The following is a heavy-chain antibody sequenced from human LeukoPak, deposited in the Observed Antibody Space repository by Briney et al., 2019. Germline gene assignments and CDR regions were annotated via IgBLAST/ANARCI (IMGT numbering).Heavy chain of an antibody. J-gene: IGHJ4*02. Sequence: SVKVSCTASGGTFSSYAISWVRQAPGQGLEWMGGIIPIFGTANYAQKFQGRVTITTDESTSTAYMELSSLRSEDTAVYYCATTWRELGYYFDYWGQGTLVTVSS. CDR1: GGTFSSYA. D-gene: IGHD1-26*01. V-gene: IGHV1-69*05. CDR2: IIPIFGTA. CDR3: ATTWRELGYYFDY.